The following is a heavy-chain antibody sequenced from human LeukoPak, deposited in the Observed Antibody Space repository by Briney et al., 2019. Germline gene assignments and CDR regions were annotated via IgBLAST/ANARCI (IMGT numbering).Heavy chain of an antibody. D-gene: IGHD3-22*01. CDR1: GFDFGAYE. Sequence: GWSLRLSCAASGFDFGAYEMNWVRQAPGKGLEWVAYFAGSDTTKYYADSVRGRFTISRDNAKKSLYLQMNSLRAEDTALYYCTTLGYHLDSWGQGTLVTVSS. V-gene: IGHV3-48*03. CDR2: FAGSDTTK. J-gene: IGHJ4*02. CDR3: TTLGYHLDS.